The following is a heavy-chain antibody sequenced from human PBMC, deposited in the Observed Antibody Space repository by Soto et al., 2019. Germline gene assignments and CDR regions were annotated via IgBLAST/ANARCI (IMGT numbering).Heavy chain of an antibody. CDR3: ARAPPGIAARAPNSFDF. J-gene: IGHJ5*01. Sequence: SETLSLTCAVYGGSFSGYYWSWIRQPPGKGLEWIGEINHSGSTNYNPSLKSRVTISVDTSKNQFSLKLSSVTAADTAVYYCARAPPGIAARAPNSFDFSGPATLVT. CDR1: GGSFSGYY. CDR2: INHSGST. V-gene: IGHV4-34*01. D-gene: IGHD6-13*01.